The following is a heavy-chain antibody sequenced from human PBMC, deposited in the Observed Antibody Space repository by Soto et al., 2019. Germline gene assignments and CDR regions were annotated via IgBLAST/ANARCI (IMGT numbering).Heavy chain of an antibody. D-gene: IGHD3-16*01. J-gene: IGHJ4*02. CDR2: INPADSDI. CDR3: ARHKRDDASRKIDC. CDR1: GYSFTSNW. Sequence: GESLKISCQCSGYSFTSNWIGWVRQMPGKGLEWMGIINPADSDIKYSPSFQGQVTISADKSIGTAYLQWSSLKASDTAMYYCARHKRDDASRKIDCWGQGTLVTVYS. V-gene: IGHV5-51*01.